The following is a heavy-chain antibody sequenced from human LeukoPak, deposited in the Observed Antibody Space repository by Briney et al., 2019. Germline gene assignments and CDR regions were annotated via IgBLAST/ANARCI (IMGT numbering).Heavy chain of an antibody. CDR1: GGSISSYY. Sequence: SETLSLTCTVSGGSISSYYWSWFRQPPGKGLEWIGYIYYSGSTNYNPSLKSRVTISVDTSKNQFSLKLSSVTAADTAVYYCARGSRWFDPWGQGTLVTVSS. CDR2: IYYSGST. J-gene: IGHJ5*02. CDR3: ARGSRWFDP. V-gene: IGHV4-59*01.